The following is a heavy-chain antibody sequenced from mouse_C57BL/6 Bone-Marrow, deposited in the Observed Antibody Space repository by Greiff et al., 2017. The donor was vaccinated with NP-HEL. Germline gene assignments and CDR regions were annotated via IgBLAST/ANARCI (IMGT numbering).Heavy chain of an antibody. J-gene: IGHJ1*03. V-gene: IGHV1-20*01. D-gene: IGHD2-3*01. CDR2: INPYNGDT. CDR1: GYSFTGYF. CDR3: ARSGDGYLWYFDV. Sequence: DVQLQESGPELVKPGDSVKISCKASGYSFTGYFMNWVMQSHGKSLEWIGRINPYNGDTFYNQKFKGKATLTVDKSSSTAHMELRSLTSEDSAVYYCARSGDGYLWYFDVWGTGTTVTVSS.